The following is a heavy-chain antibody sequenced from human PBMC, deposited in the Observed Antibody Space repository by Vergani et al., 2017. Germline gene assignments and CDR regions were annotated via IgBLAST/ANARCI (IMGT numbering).Heavy chain of an antibody. CDR2: FSSSSSYI. Sequence: EVQLVESGGGLVKPGGSLRLSCAASGFTFSSYSMNWVRQAPGKGLEWVSSFSSSSSYIYYADSVKGRFTISRDNAKNSLYLQMNSLRAEDTAVYYCARDLGSSWTEYNWFDPWGQGTLVTVSS. V-gene: IGHV3-21*01. CDR1: GFTFSSYS. J-gene: IGHJ5*02. D-gene: IGHD6-13*01. CDR3: ARDLGSSWTEYNWFDP.